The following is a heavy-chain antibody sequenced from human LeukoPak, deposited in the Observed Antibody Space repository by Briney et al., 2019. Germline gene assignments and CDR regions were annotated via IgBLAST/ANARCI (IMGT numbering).Heavy chain of an antibody. CDR1: GFTFDDYA. D-gene: IGHD3-10*01. J-gene: IGHJ3*02. CDR2: ISWNSGSI. CDR3: ARADYYGSGSYYNPAFDI. V-gene: IGHV3-9*01. Sequence: ALRLSCAASGFTFDDYAMHWVRQAPGKGLEWVSGISWNSGSIGYADSVKGRFTISRDNAKNSLYLQMSSLRAEDTALYYCARADYYGSGSYYNPAFDIWGQGTMVTVSS.